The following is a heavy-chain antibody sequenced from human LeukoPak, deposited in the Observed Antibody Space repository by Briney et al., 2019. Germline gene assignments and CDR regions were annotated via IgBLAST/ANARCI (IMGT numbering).Heavy chain of an antibody. V-gene: IGHV4-39*01. CDR1: GGSISSSGYY. D-gene: IGHD1-26*01. Sequence: SETLSLTCTVSGGSISSSGYYWSWIRQPPGKGLEWIGEINHSGSTNYNPSLKSRVTISVDTSKNQFSLKLSSVTAADTAVYYCARQEQTYYYYMDVWGKGTTVTISS. J-gene: IGHJ6*03. CDR2: INHSGST. CDR3: ARQEQTYYYYMDV.